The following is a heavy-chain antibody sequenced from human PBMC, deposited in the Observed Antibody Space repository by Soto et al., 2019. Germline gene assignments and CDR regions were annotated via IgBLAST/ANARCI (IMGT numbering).Heavy chain of an antibody. CDR3: ARVRYCSSPSCFRDLNY. Sequence: VQLVESGGGVVQPGKSLRLSCAASGFTFRNYAMYWVRQAPGKGLEWVALISYDGRKEYHADSVKGRFTISRDNSKNTLHLQMGSLRAEDTAVYYCARVRYCSSPSCFRDLNYWGQGTLVTVSS. D-gene: IGHD2-2*01. CDR2: ISYDGRKE. V-gene: IGHV3-30*04. CDR1: GFTFRNYA. J-gene: IGHJ4*02.